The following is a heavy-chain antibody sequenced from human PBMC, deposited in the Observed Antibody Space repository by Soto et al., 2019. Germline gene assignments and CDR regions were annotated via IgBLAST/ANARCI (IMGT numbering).Heavy chain of an antibody. V-gene: IGHV3-33*01. Sequence: QVQLVESGGGVVQPGRSLRLSCAASGFTFSSYSMHWVRQAPGKGLEWVAVIWYDGSNKYYADSVKGRFTISRDNSKNTLYLQMNSLRAEDTAVYYCARVLRYFDWTHAFDIWGQGTMVTVSS. CDR3: ARVLRYFDWTHAFDI. CDR1: GFTFSSYS. D-gene: IGHD3-9*01. J-gene: IGHJ3*02. CDR2: IWYDGSNK.